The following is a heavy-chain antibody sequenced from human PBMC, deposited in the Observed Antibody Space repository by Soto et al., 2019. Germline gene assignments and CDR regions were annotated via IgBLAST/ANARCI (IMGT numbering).Heavy chain of an antibody. CDR3: ASSQWLLPGY. Sequence: EVQLVESGGGLVQPGGSLRLSCAASGFTFSSYWMHWVRQAPGKGLLWVSRINSDGGSTTYADSVTGRFTISRDNAKNTLYLQMNSLRAEDTAVYYCASSQWLLPGYWGQGTLVTVSS. CDR1: GFTFSSYW. V-gene: IGHV3-74*01. J-gene: IGHJ4*02. D-gene: IGHD6-19*01. CDR2: INSDGGST.